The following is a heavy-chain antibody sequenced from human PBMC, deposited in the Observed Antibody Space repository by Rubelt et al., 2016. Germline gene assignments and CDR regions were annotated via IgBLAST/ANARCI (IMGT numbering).Heavy chain of an antibody. CDR1: GYTLTELS. Sequence: QVQLVQSGAEVKKPGASVKVSCKVSGYTLTELSMHWVRQAPGKGLEWMGGFDPEDGDTIYAQKCQGRVTMTEDTATDTAYMELSSLRSEDTAVYYCATRTVGVIGPHAFDIWGQGTMVTVSS. D-gene: IGHD3-10*01. CDR2: FDPEDGDT. J-gene: IGHJ3*02. CDR3: ATRTVGVIGPHAFDI. V-gene: IGHV1-24*01.